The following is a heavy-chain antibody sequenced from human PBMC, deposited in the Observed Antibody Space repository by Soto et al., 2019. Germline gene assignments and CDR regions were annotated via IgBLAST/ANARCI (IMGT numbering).Heavy chain of an antibody. CDR2: INHSGST. CDR3: ASARYDS. V-gene: IGHV4-34*01. CDR1: GGSFSATY. Sequence: PSQTLSLTWAVYGGSFSATYWTWIRQPPGKGLEWIGEINHSGSTNYNPSLMSRVTISVDASKTQFSLKLSSVTAAETAVYFCASARYDSWGQGTLVTVSS. J-gene: IGHJ4*02.